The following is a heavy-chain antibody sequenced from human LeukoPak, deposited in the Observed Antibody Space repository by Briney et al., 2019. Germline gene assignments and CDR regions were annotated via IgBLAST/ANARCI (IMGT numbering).Heavy chain of an antibody. J-gene: IGHJ6*02. CDR2: ISSSGSTI. Sequence: PGRSLRLSCAASGFTFSSYAMHWVRQAPGKGLEWVSYISSSGSTIYYADPVKGRFTISRDNARNSLYLQMNSLRAEDTAVYYCARGYSSSWYFYYYYYGMDVWGQGTTVTVSS. CDR1: GFTFSSYA. V-gene: IGHV3-48*03. D-gene: IGHD6-13*01. CDR3: ARGYSSSWYFYYYYYGMDV.